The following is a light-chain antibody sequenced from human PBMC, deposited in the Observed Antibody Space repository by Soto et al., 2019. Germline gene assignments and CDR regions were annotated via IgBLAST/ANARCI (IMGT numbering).Light chain of an antibody. CDR3: QQYNSYSPIT. CDR1: QDISNY. Sequence: DIQMTQSPSSLSASVGDRVTITCQASQDISNYLNWYQQKPGKAPKLLIYDASNLETGVPSRFSGSGSGTDFTFTISSLQPDDFATYYCQQYNSYSPITFGQGTRLEIK. J-gene: IGKJ5*01. V-gene: IGKV1-33*01. CDR2: DAS.